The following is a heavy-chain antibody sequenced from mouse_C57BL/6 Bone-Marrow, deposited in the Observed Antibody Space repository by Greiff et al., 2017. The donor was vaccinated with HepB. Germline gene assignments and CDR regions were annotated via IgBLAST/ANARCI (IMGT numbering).Heavy chain of an antibody. D-gene: IGHD1-1*01. J-gene: IGHJ2*01. CDR3: ARLGITTVVAPDYFDY. Sequence: QVQLQQPGTELVKPGASVKLSCKASGYTFTSYWMHWVKQRPGQGLEWIGNINPSNGGTNYNEKFKSKATLTVDKSSSTAYMQLSSLTSEDSAVYYCARLGITTVVAPDYFDYWGQGTTLTVSS. CDR1: GYTFTSYW. V-gene: IGHV1-53*01. CDR2: INPSNGGT.